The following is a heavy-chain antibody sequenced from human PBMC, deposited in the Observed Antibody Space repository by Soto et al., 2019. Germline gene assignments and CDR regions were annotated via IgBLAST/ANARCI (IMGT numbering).Heavy chain of an antibody. CDR3: ARVPSP. V-gene: IGHV4-30-2*01. J-gene: IGHJ5*02. CDR1: GGSISSDGYS. Sequence: QLQLQEYGSGLVKPSQTLSLTCAVSGGSISSDGYSWSWIRQPPGKGLEWIGYIYHSGSTYYNPSLKSRVTLSVDRSKNQFSLKLSSVTAADTAVYYCARVPSPWGQGTLVTVSS. CDR2: IYHSGST.